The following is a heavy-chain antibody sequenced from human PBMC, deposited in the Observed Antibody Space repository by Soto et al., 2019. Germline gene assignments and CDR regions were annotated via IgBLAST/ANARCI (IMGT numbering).Heavy chain of an antibody. CDR3: ARDSHRYCTNGVCNRGYYYYSMDV. V-gene: IGHV1-18*01. J-gene: IGHJ6*02. CDR1: GYTFTTYG. Sequence: ASVKVSCKASGYTFTTYGINWVRQAPGQGLEWMGWISAYNGDTNYAQDLQGRVTMTTDTFTTTAYMELRTLRSDDAAVYYCARDSHRYCTNGVCNRGYYYYSMDVWGQGPTVTVS. CDR2: ISAYNGDT. D-gene: IGHD2-8*01.